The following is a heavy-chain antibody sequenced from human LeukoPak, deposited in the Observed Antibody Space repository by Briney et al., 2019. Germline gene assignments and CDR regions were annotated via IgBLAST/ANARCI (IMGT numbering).Heavy chain of an antibody. J-gene: IGHJ5*02. CDR1: GYTFSNFA. CDR2: ISGSGTSI. D-gene: IGHD6-19*01. CDR3: AKRQWLGHGGPYDP. V-gene: IGHV3-23*01. Sequence: PGGSLRLSCAVSGYTFSNFAVVWVRQAPGKGLEWVCAISGSGTSIYYADSVRGRFTISRDNSKSTVSLQMNSLSAEDTALYYCAKRQWLGHGGPYDPWGQGTPVTVSS.